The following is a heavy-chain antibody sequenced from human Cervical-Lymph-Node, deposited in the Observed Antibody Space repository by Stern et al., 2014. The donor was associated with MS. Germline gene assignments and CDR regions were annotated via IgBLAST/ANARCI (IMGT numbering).Heavy chain of an antibody. V-gene: IGHV1-69*01. D-gene: IGHD6-19*01. CDR1: GDPSKNDP. J-gene: IGHJ4*02. Sequence: QVQLVQSGAEVKKPGSSVKVSCKSSGDPSKNDPISLVRQAPGQGLEWMGGIIPILVTPNYAQKFQGRVTITADGSTGTVYMEISSLRSEDTAVYYCARQDAVAGLDYWGQGTLVTVSS. CDR2: IIPILVTP. CDR3: ARQDAVAGLDY.